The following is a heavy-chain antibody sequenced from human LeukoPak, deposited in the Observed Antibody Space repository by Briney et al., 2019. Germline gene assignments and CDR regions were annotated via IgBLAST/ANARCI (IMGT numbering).Heavy chain of an antibody. CDR1: GFTFSSYA. D-gene: IGHD3-22*01. V-gene: IGHV3-30-3*01. Sequence: PGGSLRLSCAASGFTFSSYAMHWVRQAPGKGLEWVAVISYDGSNKYYADSVKGRFTISRDNSKNTLYLQMNSLRAEDTAVYYCAKALYISSGYSFTDWGQGTLVTVSS. J-gene: IGHJ4*02. CDR3: AKALYISSGYSFTD. CDR2: ISYDGSNK.